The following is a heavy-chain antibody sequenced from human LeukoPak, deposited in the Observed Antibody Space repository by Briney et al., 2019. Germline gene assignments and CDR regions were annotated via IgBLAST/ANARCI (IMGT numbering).Heavy chain of an antibody. CDR3: ARASRLDYYDSSGYLYFDY. CDR2: INPSGGST. Sequence: GASVKVSCKASGYTFTSYYMHWVRQAPGQGLEWMGIINPSGGSTSYAQKFQGRVTMTRDTSTSTVYMELSSLRSEDTAVYYCARASRLDYYDSSGYLYFDYWGQGTLVTVSS. J-gene: IGHJ4*02. V-gene: IGHV1-46*01. D-gene: IGHD3-22*01. CDR1: GYTFTSYY.